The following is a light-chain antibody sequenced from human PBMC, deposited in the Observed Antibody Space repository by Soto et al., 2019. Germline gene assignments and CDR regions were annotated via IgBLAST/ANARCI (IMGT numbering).Light chain of an antibody. V-gene: IGLV2-8*01. CDR1: SSDVGGYNY. CDR2: EVS. Sequence: QSALTQPPSASGSPGQSLTISCTGTSSDVGGYNYVSWYQQHPGKAPKLMIYEVSKRPSGVPDRFSGSKSGNTASLTVSGLQAEDEADYYCSSYAGSNVFGGGTQLTVL. J-gene: IGLJ2*01. CDR3: SSYAGSNV.